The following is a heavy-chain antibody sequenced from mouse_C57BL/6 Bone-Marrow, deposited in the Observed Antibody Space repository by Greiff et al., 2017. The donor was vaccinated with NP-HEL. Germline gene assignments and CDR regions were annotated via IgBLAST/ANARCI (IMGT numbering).Heavy chain of an antibody. CDR2: IYPGDGDT. CDR3: AEGYYDFDY. J-gene: IGHJ2*01. V-gene: IGHV1-82*01. CDR1: GYAFSSSW. Sequence: VKVVESGPELVKPGASVKISCKASGYAFSSSWMNWVKQRPGKGLEWIGRIYPGDGDTNYNGKFKGKATLTADKSSSTAYMQLSSLTSEDSAVYFCAEGYYDFDYWGQGTTLTVSS. D-gene: IGHD2-3*01.